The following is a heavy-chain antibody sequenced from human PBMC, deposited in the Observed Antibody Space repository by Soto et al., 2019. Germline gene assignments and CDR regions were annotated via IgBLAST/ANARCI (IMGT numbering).Heavy chain of an antibody. CDR3: ARDKIVVVMDV. Sequence: GSLGLSCAASGFTFSSYAMHGVRQAPGKGLEWVAVISYDGSNKYYADSVKGRFTISRDNSKNTLYLQMNSLRAEDTAVYYCARDKIVVVMDVWGQGTTVTVSS. D-gene: IGHD3-22*01. CDR1: GFTFSSYA. V-gene: IGHV3-30-3*01. CDR2: ISYDGSNK. J-gene: IGHJ6*02.